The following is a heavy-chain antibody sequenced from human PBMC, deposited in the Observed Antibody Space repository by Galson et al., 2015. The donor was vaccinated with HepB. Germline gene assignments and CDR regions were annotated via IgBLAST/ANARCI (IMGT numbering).Heavy chain of an antibody. D-gene: IGHD3-16*02. Sequence: PALVKPTQTLTLTCTFSGFSLSTSGMRVSWIRQPPGKALEWLARIDWDDDKFYSTSLKTRLTISKDTSKNQVVLTMTNMDPVDTATYYCARTPPLHLGELSLYLVNYFDYWGQGTLVTVSS. CDR1: GFSLSTSGMR. CDR3: ARTPPLHLGELSLYLVNYFDY. J-gene: IGHJ4*02. V-gene: IGHV2-70*04. CDR2: IDWDDDK.